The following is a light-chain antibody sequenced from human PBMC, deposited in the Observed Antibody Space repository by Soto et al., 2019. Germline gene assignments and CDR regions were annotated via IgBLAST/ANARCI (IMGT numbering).Light chain of an antibody. CDR3: LQYYNWPRT. J-gene: IGKJ1*01. Sequence: ILMTQSPATLSVSPGERATLSCSASQSVSSSLAWYQQKPGQPPRLLIYGASTRAAGIPARFSGSGSGTEFTLTISSLQSEDFAVYYCLQYYNWPRTFGQGTKVDIK. CDR2: GAS. V-gene: IGKV3-15*01. CDR1: QSVSSS.